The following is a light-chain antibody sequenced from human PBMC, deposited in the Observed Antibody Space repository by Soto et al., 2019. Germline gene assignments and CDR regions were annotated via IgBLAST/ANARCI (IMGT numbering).Light chain of an antibody. CDR3: LLSYSGARSVV. Sequence: QAVVTQEPSLTVSPGGTVTLTCGSSTGAVTSGHYPYRFQQKPGRAPRTLIYDTSNKHSWTPARFSGSLLGGKAALTLSGAQPEDEAEYYCLLSYSGARSVVFGGGTKLTVL. V-gene: IGLV7-46*01. CDR1: TGAVTSGHY. J-gene: IGLJ2*01. CDR2: DTS.